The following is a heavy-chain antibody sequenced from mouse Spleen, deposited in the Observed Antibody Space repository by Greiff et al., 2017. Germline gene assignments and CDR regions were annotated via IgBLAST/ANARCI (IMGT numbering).Heavy chain of an antibody. CDR2: IYPGDGDT. D-gene: IGHD1-1*01. Sequence: QLQQSGPELVKPGASVKISCKASGYAFSSSWMNWVKQRPGKGLEWIGRIYPGDGDTNYNGKFKGKATLTADKSSSTAYMQLSSLTSEDSAVYFCARSITTVVLDYWGQGTTLTVSS. J-gene: IGHJ2*01. V-gene: IGHV1-82*01. CDR1: GYAFSSSW. CDR3: ARSITTVVLDY.